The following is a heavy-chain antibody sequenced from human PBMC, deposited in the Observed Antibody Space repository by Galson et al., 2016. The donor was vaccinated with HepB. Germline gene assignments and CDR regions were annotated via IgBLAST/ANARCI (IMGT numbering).Heavy chain of an antibody. CDR1: GFSLTTSGVG. CDR2: IYWDDDK. D-gene: IGHD6-13*01. CDR3: AHRSNPWWSRITTAGIFDY. Sequence: PALVKPTQTLTLTCTFSGFSLTTSGVGVGWIRQPPGKALEWLALIYWDDDKRYSPSLKSRLTITKDTSKNQVVLTTTYMDPVDPATYYFAHRSNPWWSRITTAGIFDYWGQGTLVTVSS. J-gene: IGHJ4*02. V-gene: IGHV2-5*02.